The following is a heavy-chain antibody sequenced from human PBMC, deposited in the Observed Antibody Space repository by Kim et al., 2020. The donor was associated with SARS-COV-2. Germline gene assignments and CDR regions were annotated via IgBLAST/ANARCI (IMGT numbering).Heavy chain of an antibody. V-gene: IGHV3-23*01. CDR2: ISGSGLST. Sequence: GGSLRLSCAASGFTFSSYAMSWVRQAPGKGLEWVSAISGSGLSTYYADSVKGRFTISRDNSKNTLYLQMNSLRAEDTAVYYCAKDLRMDGDFPSWGQGTLVTVSS. D-gene: IGHD4-17*01. J-gene: IGHJ5*02. CDR3: AKDLRMDGDFPS. CDR1: GFTFSSYA.